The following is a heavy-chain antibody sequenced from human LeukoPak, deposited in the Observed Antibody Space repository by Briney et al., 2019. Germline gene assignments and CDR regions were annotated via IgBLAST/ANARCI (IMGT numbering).Heavy chain of an antibody. CDR2: IYHSGST. CDR1: GYSISSGYY. Sequence: SETLSLTCTVSGYSISSGYYWGWIRQPPGKGLEWIGSIYHSGSTYYNPSLKSRVTISVDTSKNQFSLKLSSVTAADTAVYYCARVRSYCSGGSCSYYFDYWGQGTLVAVSS. J-gene: IGHJ4*02. CDR3: ARVRSYCSGGSCSYYFDY. D-gene: IGHD2-15*01. V-gene: IGHV4-38-2*02.